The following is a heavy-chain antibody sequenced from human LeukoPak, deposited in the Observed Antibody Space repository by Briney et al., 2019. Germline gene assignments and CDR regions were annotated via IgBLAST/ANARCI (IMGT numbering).Heavy chain of an antibody. CDR3: SRSAYYDGSGNYYDY. V-gene: IGHV3-13*01. J-gene: IGHJ4*02. CDR2: VGIAADT. CDR1: GFTFSDHA. Sequence: QPGGSLRLSCAASGFTFSDHAMHWVRQAPGKGLEWVSAVGIAADTFYPGSVKGRFTISRDNAKNTLYLQMNGLRAEDTAVYYCSRSAYYDGSGNYYDYWGQGTLVTVSS. D-gene: IGHD3-22*01.